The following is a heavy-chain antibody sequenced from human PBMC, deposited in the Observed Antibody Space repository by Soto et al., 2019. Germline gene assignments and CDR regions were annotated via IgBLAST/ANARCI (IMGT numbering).Heavy chain of an antibody. CDR3: ARRITMVRGVITTGAFDI. CDR1: ISSGGYS. CDR2: IYHSGST. D-gene: IGHD3-10*01. V-gene: IGHV4-30-2*01. J-gene: IGHJ3*02. Sequence: ISSGGYSWSWIRQPPGKGLEWIGYIYHSGSTYYNPSLKSRVTLSVDRSKNQFSLKLSSVTAADTAVYYCARRITMVRGVITTGAFDIWGQGTMVTVSS.